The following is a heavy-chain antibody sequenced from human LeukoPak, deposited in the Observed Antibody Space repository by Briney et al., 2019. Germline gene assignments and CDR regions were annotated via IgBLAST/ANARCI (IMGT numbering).Heavy chain of an antibody. CDR3: ARGTIAVAGPRYNWFDP. CDR1: GGSISSYY. V-gene: IGHV4-59*01. CDR2: IYYSGST. D-gene: IGHD6-19*01. J-gene: IGHJ5*02. Sequence: SETLSLTCTVSGGSISSYYWSWIRQPPVKGLEWIGYIYYSGSTNYNPSLKSRVTISVGTSKNQFSLKLSSVTAADTAVYYCARGTIAVAGPRYNWFDPWGQGTLVTVSS.